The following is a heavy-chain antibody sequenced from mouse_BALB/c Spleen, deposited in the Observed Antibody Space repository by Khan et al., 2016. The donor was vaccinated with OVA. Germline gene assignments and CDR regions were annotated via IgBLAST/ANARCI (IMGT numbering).Heavy chain of an antibody. Sequence: EVELVESGGDLVKPGGSLKLSCAASGFTFSSYGMSWVRQTPDKRLEWVATISSGGSYTYYPDSVKGRFTISRDNAKNTLYLQMSSLKSEDTAMYYGARHNPTPDRTYYGYDRGDVDYWGQGTTLTVSS. CDR1: GFTFSSYG. V-gene: IGHV5-6*01. CDR2: ISSGGSYT. CDR3: ARHNPTPDRTYYGYDRGDVDY. D-gene: IGHD2-2*01. J-gene: IGHJ2*01.